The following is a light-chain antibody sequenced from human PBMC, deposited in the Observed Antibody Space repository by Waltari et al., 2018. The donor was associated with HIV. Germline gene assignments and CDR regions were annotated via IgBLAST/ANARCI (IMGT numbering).Light chain of an antibody. CDR2: DKN. CDR1: SLRSYY. V-gene: IGLV3-19*01. CDR3: NSRDSSGNHWV. Sequence: SSELTQDPAVSVALGQTVRITCQGDSLRSYYASWYQQKPGQAPGLVIYDKNNRPSGIPDRFSGSSSGNTASLTITGAQAEDEADYYCNSRDSSGNHWVFGGGTKLTVL. J-gene: IGLJ3*02.